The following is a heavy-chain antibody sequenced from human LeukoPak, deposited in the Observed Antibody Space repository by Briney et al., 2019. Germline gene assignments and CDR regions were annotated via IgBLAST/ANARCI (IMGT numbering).Heavy chain of an antibody. J-gene: IGHJ6*02. CDR2: ISAYNGNT. Sequence: ASVKVSCKASGYTFTSYGISWVRQAPGQGLEWMGWISAYNGNTNYAQKLQGRVTMTTDTSTSTAYMELRSLRSDDTAVYYCASTREAKDYYYYGMDVWGQGTTVTVSS. CDR3: ASTREAKDYYYYGMDV. CDR1: GYTFTSYG. V-gene: IGHV1-18*01.